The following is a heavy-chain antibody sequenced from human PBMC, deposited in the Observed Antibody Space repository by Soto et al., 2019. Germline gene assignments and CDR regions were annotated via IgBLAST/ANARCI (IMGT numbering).Heavy chain of an antibody. CDR3: AXXXXPYXXXDSCXSXXXFDP. J-gene: IGHJ5*02. CDR1: GGSFSTYY. V-gene: IGHV4-59*01. D-gene: IGHD2-15*01. CDR2: VYYSGTT. Sequence: SETLSLTCTVSGGSFSTYYWSWIRQPPGKRLEWIGYVYYSGTTNYNPSLKSRVTISVDTSKNQFSLNLRSVTAADTAVYYCAXXXXPYXXXDSCXSXXXFDPXGQGTLVTVSS.